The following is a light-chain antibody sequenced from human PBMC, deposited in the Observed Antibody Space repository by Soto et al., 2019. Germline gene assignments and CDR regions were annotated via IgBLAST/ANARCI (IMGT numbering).Light chain of an antibody. J-gene: IGKJ4*01. V-gene: IGKV3-20*01. CDR3: QQYGSSPLT. CDR1: QSISSTY. Sequence: EIGLTQSPGTLSLSPGERATLSCRASQSISSTYLTWYHQKPGQAPRLLIYGASSRATGIPDRFSGSGSGTDFTLTISRLEPEDFVVYFCQQYGSSPLTFGGGTKVDIK. CDR2: GAS.